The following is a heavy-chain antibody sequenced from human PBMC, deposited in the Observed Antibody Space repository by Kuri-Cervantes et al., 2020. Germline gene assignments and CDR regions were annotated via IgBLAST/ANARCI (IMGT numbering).Heavy chain of an antibody. Sequence: ASVTVSCKVSGYTLTELSMHWVRQAPGKGLEWMGGFDPEDGETIYAQKFQGRVTMTEDTSTDTAYMELSSLRSEDTAVYYCARVYDDYGDYGIYWYFDLWGRGTLVTVSS. CDR3: ARVYDDYGDYGIYWYFDL. CDR2: FDPEDGET. J-gene: IGHJ2*01. V-gene: IGHV1-24*01. CDR1: GYTLTELS. D-gene: IGHD4-17*01.